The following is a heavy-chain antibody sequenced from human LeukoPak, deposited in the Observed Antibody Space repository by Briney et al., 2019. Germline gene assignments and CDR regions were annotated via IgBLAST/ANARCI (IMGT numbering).Heavy chain of an antibody. J-gene: IGHJ4*02. Sequence: SETLSLTCAVYGGSFSGYYWGWIRQPPGKGLEWIGSIYHSGSTYYNPSLKSRVTISVDTSKNQFFLKLSSVTAADTAVYYCARSGYYDSSGYFDYWGQGTLVTVSS. V-gene: IGHV4-38-2*01. CDR2: IYHSGST. CDR1: GGSFSGYY. D-gene: IGHD3-22*01. CDR3: ARSGYYDSSGYFDY.